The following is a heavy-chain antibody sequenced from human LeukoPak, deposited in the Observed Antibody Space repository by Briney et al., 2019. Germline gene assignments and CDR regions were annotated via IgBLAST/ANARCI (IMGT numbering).Heavy chain of an antibody. D-gene: IGHD4-23*01. Sequence: ASVKVSCKASGGTFSSYAISWVRQAPGQGLEWMGGIIPIFGTANYAQKFQGRVTITADESTSTAYMELSSLRSEDTAVYYCAGQKHTVVHLDYWGQGTLVTVSS. CDR1: GGTFSSYA. J-gene: IGHJ4*02. V-gene: IGHV1-69*01. CDR3: AGQKHTVVHLDY. CDR2: IIPIFGTA.